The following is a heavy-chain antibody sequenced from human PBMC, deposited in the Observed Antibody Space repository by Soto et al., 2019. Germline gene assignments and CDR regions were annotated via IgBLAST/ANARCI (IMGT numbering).Heavy chain of an antibody. CDR1: GFTFSSYA. J-gene: IGHJ4*02. CDR2: ISGSGVST. V-gene: IGHV3-23*01. CDR3: AKELQYSSGWSLVDY. D-gene: IGHD6-19*01. Sequence: EVQLLESGGGLVQPGGSLRLSCAASGFTFSSYAMSWVRQAPGKGMEWVSAISGSGVSTYYADSVKGRFTISRDNSKNTLYLQMNSLRAEDTAVYYCAKELQYSSGWSLVDYWGQGTLVTVSS.